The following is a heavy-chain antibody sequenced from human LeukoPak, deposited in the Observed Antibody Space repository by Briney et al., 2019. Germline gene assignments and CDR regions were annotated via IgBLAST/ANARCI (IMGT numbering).Heavy chain of an antibody. CDR2: INHSGST. J-gene: IGHJ4*02. CDR1: GGSFSGYY. D-gene: IGHD3-10*01. Sequence: SETLSLTCAVYGGSFSGYYWSWIRQPPGKGREWIGEINHSGSTNYNPSLKSRVTISVDTSKNQFSLKLSSVTAADTAVYYCARSPGIPHDYWGQGTLVTVSS. V-gene: IGHV4-34*01. CDR3: ARSPGIPHDY.